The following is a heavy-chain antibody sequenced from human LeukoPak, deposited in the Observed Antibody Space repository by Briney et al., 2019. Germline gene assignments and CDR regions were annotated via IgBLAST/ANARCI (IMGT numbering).Heavy chain of an antibody. CDR2: ITGRGGNT. CDR1: GFTFSSFP. V-gene: IGHV3-23*01. Sequence: GGSLRLSCAASGFTFSSFPMSWVRQAPGKGLQWVSGITGRGGNTYYADSVEGRFAISRDNSKNTLSLQMDSLRAEDTAIYYCARDRAAFDSWGQGTLVTVSS. CDR3: ARDRAAFDS. D-gene: IGHD6-25*01. J-gene: IGHJ4*02.